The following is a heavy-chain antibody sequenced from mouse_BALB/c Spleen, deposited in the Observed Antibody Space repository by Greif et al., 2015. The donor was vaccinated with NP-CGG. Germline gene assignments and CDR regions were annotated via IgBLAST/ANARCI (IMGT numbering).Heavy chain of an antibody. CDR1: GSNIKDTY. V-gene: IGHV14-3*02. CDR3: ARWDWYFDV. J-gene: IGHJ1*01. CDR2: IDPANGNT. Sequence: EVQLQQSGAELVKPGASVKLSCTASGSNIKDTYMHWVKQRPEQGLEWIGRIDPANGNTKYDPKFQGKATITADTSSNTAYLQLSSLTSEDTAVYYCARWDWYFDVWGAGTTVTVSS.